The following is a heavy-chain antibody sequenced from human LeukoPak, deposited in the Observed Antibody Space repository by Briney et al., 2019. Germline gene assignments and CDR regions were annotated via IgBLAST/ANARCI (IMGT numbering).Heavy chain of an antibody. D-gene: IGHD1-26*01. CDR1: GGTFSSYA. CDR2: IIPILGIA. CDR3: AREIAGRGSSDDAFDI. V-gene: IGHV1-69*04. Sequence: GASVKVSCKASGGTFSSYAISWVRQAPRQGLEWMGRIIPILGIANYAQKFQGRVTITADKSTSTAYMELSSLRSEDTAVYYCAREIAGRGSSDDAFDIWGQGTMVTVSS. J-gene: IGHJ3*02.